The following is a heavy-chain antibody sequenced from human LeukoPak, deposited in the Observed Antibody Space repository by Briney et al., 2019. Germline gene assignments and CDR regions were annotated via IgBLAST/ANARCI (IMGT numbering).Heavy chain of an antibody. J-gene: IGHJ4*02. V-gene: IGHV3-7*01. Sequence: PGGSLRLSCAVSGFTFTNYWMSWARQSPGKGLEWVANIYLDGSRAYYVDSVKGRFTISRDNAKNLLYLQMNNLRAEDTAVYYCGRDPYYDSPDYWGQGTLVTVSS. CDR1: GFTFTNYW. CDR2: IYLDGSRA. CDR3: GRDPYYDSPDY. D-gene: IGHD3-22*01.